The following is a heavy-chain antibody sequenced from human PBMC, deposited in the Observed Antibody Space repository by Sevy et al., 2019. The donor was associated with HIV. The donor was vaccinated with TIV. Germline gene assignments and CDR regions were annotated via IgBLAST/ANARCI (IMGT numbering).Heavy chain of an antibody. V-gene: IGHV3-7*01. CDR3: ARWDV. CDR2: IKEHGTNK. Sequence: GRALRLSCAASGFTFNSYWMNWVRQAPGKGLEWVANIKEHGTNKYDVDSVKGRFTISRDNAQYSLYLEMNSLRAEVTAVYYCARWDVWGKGTTVTVSS. J-gene: IGHJ6*04. CDR1: GFTFNSYW.